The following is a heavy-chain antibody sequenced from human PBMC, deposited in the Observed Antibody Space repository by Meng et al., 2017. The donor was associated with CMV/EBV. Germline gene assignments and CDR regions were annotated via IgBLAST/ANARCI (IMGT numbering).Heavy chain of an antibody. CDR1: GFTFSNAW. V-gene: IGHV3-15*01. CDR2: IKSKTDGGTT. J-gene: IGHJ6*02. Sequence: GESLKISCAASGFTFSNAWMSWVRRAPGKGLEWVGRIKSKTDGGTTDYAAPVKGRFTISRDDSKNTLYLQMNSLKTEDTAVYYCTTQGYYYGMDVWGQGTTVTVSS. CDR3: TTQGYYYGMDV.